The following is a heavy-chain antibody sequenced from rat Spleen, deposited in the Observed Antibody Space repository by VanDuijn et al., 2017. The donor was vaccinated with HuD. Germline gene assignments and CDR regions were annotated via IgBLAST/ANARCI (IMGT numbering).Heavy chain of an antibody. Sequence: QVQLKESGPGLVQPSQTLSLTCTVPGLSLTSNSVSWIRQPPGKGLEWMGVIWGDANTAYNSALKSRLSISRDTSKSQVSLKMNSLQTEDTATYYCAREMVLITRDYFDYWGQGVMVTVSS. J-gene: IGHJ2*01. CDR2: IWGDANT. D-gene: IGHD1-12*02. V-gene: IGHV2-47*01. CDR3: AREMVLITRDYFDY. CDR1: GLSLTSNS.